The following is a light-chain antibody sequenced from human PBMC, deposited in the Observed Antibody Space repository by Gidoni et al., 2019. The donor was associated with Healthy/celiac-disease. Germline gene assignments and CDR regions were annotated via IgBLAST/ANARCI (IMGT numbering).Light chain of an antibody. V-gene: IGKV3-20*01. CDR1: QSVSSSY. Sequence: EIVLTQSPGTLSLSPGERATLSCRASQSVSSSYLAWYQQKPGQAPRLLIYGASSRATGIPDRFSGSGSGTDFTLTISRLEPEDFAVYYCQQHGSSPGTFXGXTKVEIK. CDR2: GAS. CDR3: QQHGSSPGT. J-gene: IGKJ4*01.